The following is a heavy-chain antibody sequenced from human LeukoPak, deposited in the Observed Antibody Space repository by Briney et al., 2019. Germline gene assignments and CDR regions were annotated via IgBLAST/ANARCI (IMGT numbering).Heavy chain of an antibody. CDR3: AREDYSDP. CDR2: FYHGGST. V-gene: IGHV4-38-2*02. CDR1: GYSLTSDYY. J-gene: IGHJ5*02. D-gene: IGHD3-10*01. Sequence: SETLSLTCTVSGYSLTSDYYWGWIRQPPGKGLEWIGSFYHGGSTYYNPSLKSRVTISVDTSKNQFSLKLSSVTAADTAVYYCAREDYSDPWGQGTLVTVSS.